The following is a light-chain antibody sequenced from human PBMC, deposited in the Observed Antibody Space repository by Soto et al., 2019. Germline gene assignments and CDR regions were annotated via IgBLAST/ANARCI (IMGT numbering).Light chain of an antibody. CDR3: QQYNSSPLT. V-gene: IGKV1-5*01. CDR1: QSISSW. CDR2: DAS. J-gene: IGKJ4*01. Sequence: DIQMTQSPSTLSASVGDRVTITCRASQSISSWLAWYQQKPGKAPKLLIYDASSLESGVPSRFSGSGSGTEFTLTISSLQPDDFETYYCQQYNSSPLTFGAGTKVDI.